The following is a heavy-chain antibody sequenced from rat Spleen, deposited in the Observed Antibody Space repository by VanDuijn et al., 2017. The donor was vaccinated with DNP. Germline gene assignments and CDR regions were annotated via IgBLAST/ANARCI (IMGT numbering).Heavy chain of an antibody. CDR1: GFTFNNYW. Sequence: EVQLVESGGGLVQPGRSLKLSCVASGFTFNNYWMTWIRQAPGKGLEWVASITNTGDGSYYSDSVKGRFTISRENAKSTLYLQMDSLRAEDTAIYYCVRERFGVDYWGQGVTVTVSS. CDR3: VRERFGVDY. J-gene: IGHJ2*01. D-gene: IGHD4-3*01. V-gene: IGHV5-31*01. CDR2: ITNTGDGS.